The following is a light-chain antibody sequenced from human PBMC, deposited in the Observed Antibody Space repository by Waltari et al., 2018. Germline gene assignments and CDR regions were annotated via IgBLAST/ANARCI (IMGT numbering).Light chain of an antibody. CDR2: QDS. CDR3: QAWDSSTVV. CDR1: KLGDKY. V-gene: IGLV3-1*01. Sequence: SYELTQPPSVSVSPGQTASITCSGDKLGDKYACWYQQKPDQSPVLVIYQDSKRPSGIPERFSGSNSGNTATLTISGTQAMDEADYYCQAWDSSTVVFGGGIKLNVL. J-gene: IGLJ2*01.